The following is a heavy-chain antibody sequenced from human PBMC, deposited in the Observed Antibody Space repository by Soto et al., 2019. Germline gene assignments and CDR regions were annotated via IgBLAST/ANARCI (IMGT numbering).Heavy chain of an antibody. J-gene: IGHJ6*02. CDR3: AIVRRAEKYGRDYGMDV. CDR2: IDYRGRS. Sequence: QVQLQESGPGLVKPSQTLSLTCPVSGDSISSTDYYWSWLLQHPGKGLEWNGYIDYRGRSYYKPSIKSRVTILVDRSKNEFSMKLKSVTAADTAVYYCAIVRRAEKYGRDYGMDVWGQGTTVTVSS. CDR1: GDSISSTDYY. V-gene: IGHV4-31*03. D-gene: IGHD2-15*01.